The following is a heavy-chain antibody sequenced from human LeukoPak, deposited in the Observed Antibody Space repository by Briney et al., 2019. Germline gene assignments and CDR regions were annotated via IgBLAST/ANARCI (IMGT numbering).Heavy chain of an antibody. V-gene: IGHV1-2*06. CDR2: INPNSGGT. CDR1: GYTFTSYY. Sequence: ASVKVSCTASGYTFTSYYMHWVRQAPGQGLEWMGRINPNSGGTNYAQKFQGRVTMTRDTSISTAYMELSRLRSDDTAVYYCARVGDYWENFDYWGQGTLVTVSS. CDR3: ARVGDYWENFDY. J-gene: IGHJ4*02. D-gene: IGHD4-17*01.